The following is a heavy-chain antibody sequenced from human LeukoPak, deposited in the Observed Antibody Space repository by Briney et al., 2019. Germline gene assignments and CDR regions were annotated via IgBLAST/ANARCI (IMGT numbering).Heavy chain of an antibody. J-gene: IGHJ5*02. Sequence: ASVKVSCKVSGYTLTELSMHWVRQAPGQGLEWMGWINPNSGGTNYAQKFQGRVTMTRDTSISTAYMELSRLRSDDTAVYYCARGPLMRSGGFDPWGQGTLVTVSS. D-gene: IGHD1-26*01. CDR2: INPNSGGT. CDR1: GYTLTELS. V-gene: IGHV1-2*02. CDR3: ARGPLMRSGGFDP.